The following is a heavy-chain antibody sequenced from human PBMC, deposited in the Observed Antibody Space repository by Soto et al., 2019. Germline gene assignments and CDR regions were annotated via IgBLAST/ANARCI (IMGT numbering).Heavy chain of an antibody. D-gene: IGHD2-2*01. CDR3: AREVRPGDFDY. CDR2: IWYDGSNK. Sequence: GGSLRLSCAASGFTFSSYGMHWVRQAPGKGLEWVAVIWYDGSNKYYADSVKGRFTISRDNSKNTLYLQMNSLRAEDTAVYYCAREVRPGDFDYWGQGTLVTVSS. CDR1: GFTFSSYG. J-gene: IGHJ4*02. V-gene: IGHV3-33*01.